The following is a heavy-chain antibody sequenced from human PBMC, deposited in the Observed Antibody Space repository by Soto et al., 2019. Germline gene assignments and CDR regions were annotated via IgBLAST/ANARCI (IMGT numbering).Heavy chain of an antibody. CDR1: GYTLTELS. Sequence: ASVKVSCKVSGYTLTELSMHWVRQAPGKGLEWMGGFDPEDGETIYAQKFQGRVTMTEDTSTDTAYMELSSLRSEDTAVYYCATHLSSGWYYSFDYWGQGTLVTVSS. CDR3: ATHLSSGWYYSFDY. D-gene: IGHD6-19*01. V-gene: IGHV1-24*01. CDR2: FDPEDGET. J-gene: IGHJ4*02.